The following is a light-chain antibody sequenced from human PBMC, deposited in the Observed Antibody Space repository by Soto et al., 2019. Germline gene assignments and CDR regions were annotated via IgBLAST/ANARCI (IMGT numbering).Light chain of an antibody. J-gene: IGLJ2*01. V-gene: IGLV1-47*01. Sequence: QAVVTQPPSASGTPGQRVTISCSGSSSNIGSNYLYWYQHLPGTAPKLLISRNNQRPSGVPDRFSGSKSGTSASLAISELRSEDEADFYCAAWDDRLSAVVFGGGTKPTVL. CDR2: RNN. CDR3: AAWDDRLSAVV. CDR1: SSNIGSNY.